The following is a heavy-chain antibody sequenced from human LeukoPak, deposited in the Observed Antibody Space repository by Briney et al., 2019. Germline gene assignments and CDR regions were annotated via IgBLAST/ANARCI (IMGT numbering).Heavy chain of an antibody. CDR3: TTDPGSYFYYFDY. CDR1: GFTFSSYS. Sequence: GGSLRLSCAASGFTFSSYSMNWVRQAPGKGLEWVSYISSSSTIYYADSVKGRFTISRDNAKNSLYLQMNSLKTEDTAVYYCTTDPGSYFYYFDYWGQGTLVTVSS. CDR2: ISSSSTI. D-gene: IGHD1-26*01. V-gene: IGHV3-48*01. J-gene: IGHJ4*02.